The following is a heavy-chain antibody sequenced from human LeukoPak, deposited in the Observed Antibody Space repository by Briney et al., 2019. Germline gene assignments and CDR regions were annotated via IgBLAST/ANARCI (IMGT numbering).Heavy chain of an antibody. CDR3: AKEYSVRNQFDY. CDR2: ISAGGGNT. V-gene: IGHV3-23*01. CDR1: GFTFSTYG. J-gene: IGHJ4*02. Sequence: GRSLRLSCAASGFTFSTYGMNWVRQAPGKGLEWVSAISAGGGNTYYADSVKGRFTISRDNSKNTLFLEMNSLRAEDTAVYYCAKEYSVRNQFDYWGQGTLVAVSS. D-gene: IGHD1-14*01.